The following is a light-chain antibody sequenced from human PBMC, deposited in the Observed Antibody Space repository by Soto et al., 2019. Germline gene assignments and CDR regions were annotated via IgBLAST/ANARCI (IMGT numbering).Light chain of an antibody. Sequence: QSVLTQPASVSGSPGQSITISCTGTSSDIGAYDYVSWYQQYPGRVPKLLIHEVTNRPSGVSDRFSGSKSGNTASLTISGLQTEDDADYYCSSHAGSSAFYVFGTGTKVTVL. J-gene: IGLJ1*01. CDR1: SSDIGAYDY. CDR2: EVT. V-gene: IGLV2-14*01. CDR3: SSHAGSSAFYV.